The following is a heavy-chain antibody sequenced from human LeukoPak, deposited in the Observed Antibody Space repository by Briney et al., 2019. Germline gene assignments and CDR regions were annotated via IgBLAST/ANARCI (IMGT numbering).Heavy chain of an antibody. V-gene: IGHV4-59*11. Sequence: SETLSLTCTVSGGSISSHYWSWIRQPPGKGLEWIGYIYYSGSTNYNPSLKSRVTISVDTSKNQFSLKLSSVTAADTAVYYCARVAITGSAGDYWGQGTLVTVSS. CDR2: IYYSGST. J-gene: IGHJ4*02. CDR1: GGSISSHY. CDR3: ARVAITGSAGDY.